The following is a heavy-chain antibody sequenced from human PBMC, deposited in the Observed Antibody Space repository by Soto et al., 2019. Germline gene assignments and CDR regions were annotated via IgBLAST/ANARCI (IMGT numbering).Heavy chain of an antibody. J-gene: IGHJ6*02. Sequence: GASVKVSCKASGYTFTGYYMHWVRQAPGQGLEWMGWINPNSGGTNYAQKFQGWVTMTRDTSISTAYMELSRLRSDDTAVYYCARGNCSGGSCYPATTYYYYYGMDVWGQGTTVTVSS. D-gene: IGHD2-15*01. CDR3: ARGNCSGGSCYPATTYYYYYGMDV. CDR1: GYTFTGYY. CDR2: INPNSGGT. V-gene: IGHV1-2*04.